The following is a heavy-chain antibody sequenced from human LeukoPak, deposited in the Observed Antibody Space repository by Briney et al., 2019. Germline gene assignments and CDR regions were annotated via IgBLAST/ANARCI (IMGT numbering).Heavy chain of an antibody. Sequence: GGSLRLSCAASGFTFSSYSMNWVRQAPGKGLEWVSSISSSSPYIYYADSVKGRFTISRDSAENSLYLQMNNLRAEDTAVYYCARGSSYYFDYWGQGTLVAVSS. CDR1: GFTFSSYS. CDR3: ARGSSYYFDY. V-gene: IGHV3-21*01. J-gene: IGHJ4*02. CDR2: ISSSSPYI.